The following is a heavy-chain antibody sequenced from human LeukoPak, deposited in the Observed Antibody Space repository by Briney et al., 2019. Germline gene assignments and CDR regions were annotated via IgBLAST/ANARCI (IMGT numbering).Heavy chain of an antibody. J-gene: IGHJ4*02. CDR2: INFSGST. Sequence: SSETLSLTCTVSGGSSSSGSYYWGWIRQPPGKGLEWLGSINFSGSTYYNPSLKSRVTVSVDTSKNQFSLKLSSVTAADTAVYYCARRRTGYSSGWPSYYFDYWGQGTLVTVSS. CDR3: ARRRTGYSSGWPSYYFDY. CDR1: GGSSSSGSYY. V-gene: IGHV4-39*01. D-gene: IGHD6-19*01.